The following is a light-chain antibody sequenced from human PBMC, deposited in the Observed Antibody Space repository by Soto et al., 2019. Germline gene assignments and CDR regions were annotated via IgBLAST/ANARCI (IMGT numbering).Light chain of an antibody. CDR3: QQYNTFWT. CDR2: KAS. CDR1: QSISGL. V-gene: IGKV1-5*03. Sequence: DIQMTPSPSTLSASVGDRVTITCRASQSISGLLAWYQQKPGKAPKLLIYKASGLESGVPSRFSGSGSGTEFTLTINGLQPDDFATYYCQQYNTFWTFGQGTKVDIK. J-gene: IGKJ1*01.